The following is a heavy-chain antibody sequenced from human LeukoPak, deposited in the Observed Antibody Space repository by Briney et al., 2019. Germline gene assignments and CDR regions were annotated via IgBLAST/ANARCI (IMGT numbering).Heavy chain of an antibody. CDR2: IIPIFGTS. D-gene: IGHD2-15*01. J-gene: IGHJ6*03. V-gene: IGHV1-69*05. CDR3: ARGDPYCSGGSCYEPYYYYYMDV. CDR1: GGTFSSYF. Sequence: SVNVSCKASGGTFSSYFISGVRQAPGQGLEWMGGIIPIFGTSNYAQKFQGRVTITTDESTSTAYMELSSLRSEDTAVHYCARGDPYCSGGSCYEPYYYYYMDVWGKGTTVTVSS.